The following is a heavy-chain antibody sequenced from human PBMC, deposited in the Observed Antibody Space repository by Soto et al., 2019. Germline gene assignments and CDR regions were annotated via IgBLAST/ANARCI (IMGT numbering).Heavy chain of an antibody. J-gene: IGHJ5*02. CDR1: GYSFTSYW. D-gene: IGHD3-3*01. Sequence: PGESQNISCKGSGYSFTSYWISWVRQMPGKGLGVMGMIDPSDSYTNYSPSFQGHVTIAADKSISTAYLQWSSLKASVTAMYYCARRVRYYDFWSGSNWFDPWGQGTLVTVSS. CDR2: IDPSDSYT. V-gene: IGHV5-10-1*01. CDR3: ARRVRYYDFWSGSNWFDP.